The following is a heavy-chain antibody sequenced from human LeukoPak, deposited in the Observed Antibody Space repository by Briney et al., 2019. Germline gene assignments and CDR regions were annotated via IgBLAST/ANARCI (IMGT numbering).Heavy chain of an antibody. CDR3: ARLLGYRYNWFDP. CDR1: GGSISSGRFY. Sequence: SETLSLTCTVSGGSISSGRFYWSWIRQPAGKGLEWIGRIYTSGSTNYNPSLKSRVTISVDTSKNQFSLKLSSVTAADTAVYYCARLLGYRYNWFDPWGQGTLVTVSS. D-gene: IGHD5-24*01. V-gene: IGHV4-61*02. J-gene: IGHJ5*02. CDR2: IYTSGST.